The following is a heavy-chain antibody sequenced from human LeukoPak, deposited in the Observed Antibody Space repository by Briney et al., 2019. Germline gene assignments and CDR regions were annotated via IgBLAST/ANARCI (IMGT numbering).Heavy chain of an antibody. J-gene: IGHJ3*02. Sequence: PSETLSLTCTVSGGSISSYYWSWIRQPPGKGLEWIGYIYYSGSTNYNPSLKSRVTISVDTSKNQFSLKLSSVTAADTAVYYCARVLVRGPTFAFDIWGQGTMVTVSS. CDR3: ARVLVRGPTFAFDI. CDR1: GGSISSYY. D-gene: IGHD3-10*01. V-gene: IGHV4-59*08. CDR2: IYYSGST.